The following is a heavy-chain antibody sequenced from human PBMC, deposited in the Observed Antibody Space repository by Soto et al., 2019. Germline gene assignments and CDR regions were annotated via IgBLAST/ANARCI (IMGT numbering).Heavy chain of an antibody. Sequence: SLKLSSATHGFTFNNYAITWVRQAQWKRLQWVSGITKSGGNTYYADSVKGRFTISRDNAKNTLLLQMNSLRPEDTAIYYCAKDPRPGYDSAYHYFAYWGLGALVTVS. V-gene: IGHV3-23*01. CDR2: ITKSGGNT. D-gene: IGHD2-2*03. J-gene: IGHJ4*02. CDR3: AKDPRPGYDSAYHYFAY. CDR1: GFTFNNYA.